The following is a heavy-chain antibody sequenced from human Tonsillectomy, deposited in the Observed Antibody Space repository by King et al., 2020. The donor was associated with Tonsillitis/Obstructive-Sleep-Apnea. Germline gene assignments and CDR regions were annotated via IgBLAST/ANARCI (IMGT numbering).Heavy chain of an antibody. CDR2: IHCTGVIT. Sequence: VQLVESGGGVVRPGGSLRLSCAASGLTFDDYGMTWVRQAPWKWLDWVYGIHCTGVITGYADSVKGRLTISRDNAKNSLYLQMNSLRAEDTALYYCARVGRGGGSGHHFVYWGHGTMVIVSS. CDR1: GLTFDDYG. D-gene: IGHD6-19*01. V-gene: IGHV3-20*04. J-gene: IGHJ4*01. CDR3: ARVGRGGGSGHHFVY.